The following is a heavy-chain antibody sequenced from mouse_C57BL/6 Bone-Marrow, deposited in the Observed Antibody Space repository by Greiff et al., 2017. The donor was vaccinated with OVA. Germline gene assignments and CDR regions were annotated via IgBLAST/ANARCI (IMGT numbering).Heavy chain of an antibody. Sequence: DVKLVDSGGGLVQSGRSLRLSCATSGFTFSDFYMEWVRQAPGKGLEWIAASRNKANDYTTEYSASVKGRFIVSRDTSQSILYLQMNALRAEDTAIYYCARDAGDYDGGPWFAYWGQGTLVTVSA. D-gene: IGHD2-4*01. J-gene: IGHJ3*01. V-gene: IGHV7-1*01. CDR3: ARDAGDYDGGPWFAY. CDR2: SRNKANDYTT. CDR1: GFTFSDFY.